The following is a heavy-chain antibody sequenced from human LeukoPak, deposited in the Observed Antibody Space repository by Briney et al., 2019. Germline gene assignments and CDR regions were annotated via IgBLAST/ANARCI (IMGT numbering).Heavy chain of an antibody. Sequence: SETLSLTCTVSGGSISSYYWSWIRQPPGKGLEWIGYIYYSGSTSYNPSLKSRVTISVDTSKNQFSLKLSSVTAADTAVYYCARHGTVKYCSGGSCYSDAGLADYWGQGTLVTVSS. CDR1: GGSISSYY. J-gene: IGHJ4*02. CDR3: ARHGTVKYCSGGSCYSDAGLADY. V-gene: IGHV4-59*08. CDR2: IYYSGST. D-gene: IGHD2-15*01.